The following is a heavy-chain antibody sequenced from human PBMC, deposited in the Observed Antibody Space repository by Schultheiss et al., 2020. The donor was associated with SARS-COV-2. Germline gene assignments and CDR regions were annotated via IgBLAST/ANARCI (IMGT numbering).Heavy chain of an antibody. CDR1: GFTVSSNY. CDR3: ARALAAGTNDYYYGMDV. Sequence: GGSLRLSCAASGFTVSSNYMSWVRQAPGKGLEWVSVIYSGGSTYYADSVKGRFTISRDNSKNTLYLQMNSLRAEDTAVYYCARALAAGTNDYYYGMDVWGQGTTVTVSS. CDR2: IYSGGST. V-gene: IGHV3-66*01. D-gene: IGHD6-13*01. J-gene: IGHJ6*02.